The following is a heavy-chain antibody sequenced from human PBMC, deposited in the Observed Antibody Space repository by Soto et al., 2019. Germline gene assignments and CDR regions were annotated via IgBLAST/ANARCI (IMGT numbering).Heavy chain of an antibody. D-gene: IGHD5-12*01. J-gene: IGHJ6*02. CDR1: GFTFSRNA. V-gene: IGHV3-30-3*01. CDR2: ISFDGNNQ. Sequence: PGGSLRLSCEASGFTFSRNAMHWVRQAPGKGLEWVAVISFDGNNQYYTDSVKGRFTISRDNSKNTLDLQMNSLRREDTAVYYCARDREYSGFYYGMDVWGQGTTVTSP. CDR3: ARDREYSGFYYGMDV.